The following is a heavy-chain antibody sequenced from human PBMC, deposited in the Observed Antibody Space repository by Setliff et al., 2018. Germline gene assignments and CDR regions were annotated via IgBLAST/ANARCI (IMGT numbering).Heavy chain of an antibody. Sequence: PSETLSLTCTAYGGTFSDYYWTWIRQPPGKGLEWIVEINHSGTTNYNPSLKSRVTISVDTSKNQFSLTMSSVTAADAAVYYCARGRNVAARLLDTWGQGSRVTVSS. V-gene: IGHV4-34*01. CDR2: INHSGTT. CDR1: GGTFSDYY. J-gene: IGHJ5*02. CDR3: ARGRNVAARLLDT. D-gene: IGHD6-6*01.